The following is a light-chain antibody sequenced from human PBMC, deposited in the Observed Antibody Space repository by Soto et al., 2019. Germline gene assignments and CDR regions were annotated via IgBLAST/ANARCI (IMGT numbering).Light chain of an antibody. Sequence: QSVLTHPASVSGSPGQSITISCTGTSRYIGGYNYVSWYQQHPCKAPKLLISDVTNRPSGVFNRFSGSKSANTASLTIFGLQAEDEAEYYCSSYTSSTTFVFGPGTKVTVL. CDR3: SSYTSSTTFV. CDR1: SRYIGGYNY. V-gene: IGLV2-14*03. J-gene: IGLJ1*01. CDR2: DVT.